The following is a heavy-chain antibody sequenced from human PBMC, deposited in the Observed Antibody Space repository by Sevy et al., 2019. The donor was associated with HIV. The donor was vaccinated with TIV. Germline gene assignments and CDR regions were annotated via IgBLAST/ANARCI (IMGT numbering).Heavy chain of an antibody. Sequence: GGSLRLSCAASGFTFSSYWMSWVRQARGNGLEWVANIKQDGSEKYYLDSEKCRFTISRDDAKNSLYLQMNSLIAEDTAVYYCASGSSSWIDAFDIWRHGTMVT. D-gene: IGHD6-13*01. CDR1: GFTFSSYW. CDR2: IKQDGSEK. J-gene: IGHJ3*02. CDR3: ASGSSSWIDAFDI. V-gene: IGHV3-7*03.